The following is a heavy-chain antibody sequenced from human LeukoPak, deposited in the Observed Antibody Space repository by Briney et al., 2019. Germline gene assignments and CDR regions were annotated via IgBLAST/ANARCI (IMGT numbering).Heavy chain of an antibody. V-gene: IGHV1-18*01. J-gene: IGHJ6*02. CDR2: ISAYNGST. Sequence: ASVKVSCKASGYTFTSYGISWVRQAPGQGLEWMGWISAYNGSTNYAQKLQGRVTMTTDTSTSTAYMELRSLRSDDTAVYYCARWNYFPAYYYYGMDVWGQGTTVTVSS. CDR1: GYTFTSYG. CDR3: ARWNYFPAYYYYGMDV. D-gene: IGHD1-7*01.